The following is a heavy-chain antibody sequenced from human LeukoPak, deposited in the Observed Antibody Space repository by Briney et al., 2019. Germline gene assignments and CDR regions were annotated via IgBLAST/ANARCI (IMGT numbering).Heavy chain of an antibody. J-gene: IGHJ4*02. CDR1: GFTFSSYG. V-gene: IGHV3-30*02. D-gene: IGHD5-12*01. CDR3: ARGPSGYHNT. CDR2: IQYDGSNK. Sequence: AGGSLRLSCAASGFTFSSYGMHWVRQAPGRGLEWVAFIQYDGSNKNYADSVKGRFTISRDNAKNTLYLQMNSLRAEDTAVYYCARGPSGYHNTGGQGTLVTVSS.